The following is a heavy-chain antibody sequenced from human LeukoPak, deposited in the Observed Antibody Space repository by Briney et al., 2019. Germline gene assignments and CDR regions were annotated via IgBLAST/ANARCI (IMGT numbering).Heavy chain of an antibody. CDR2: MNPNSGNT. CDR1: GYTFTSYD. D-gene: IGHD1-26*01. Sequence: GASVKVSCKASGYTFTSYDINWVRQATGQGLEWMGWMNPNSGNTGYAQKFQGRVTMTRNTSISTAYMELSSLRSEDTAVYYCARSSGSYSWYYYYGMDVWGQGTTVTVSS. V-gene: IGHV1-8*01. CDR3: ARSSGSYSWYYYYGMDV. J-gene: IGHJ6*02.